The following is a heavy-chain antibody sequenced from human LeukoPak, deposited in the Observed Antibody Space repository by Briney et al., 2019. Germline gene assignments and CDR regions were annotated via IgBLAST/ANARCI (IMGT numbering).Heavy chain of an antibody. CDR1: GFTFSSYS. D-gene: IGHD6-19*01. Sequence: GGSLRLSCAASGFTFSSYSMNWVRQAPGKGLEWVSSISSSSSYIYYADSVKGRFTISRDNAKNSLYLQMNSLRAEDTAVYYCAREMVRIAVAGTGYGMDVWGKGTTVTVSS. CDR2: ISSSSSYI. CDR3: AREMVRIAVAGTGYGMDV. J-gene: IGHJ6*04. V-gene: IGHV3-21*01.